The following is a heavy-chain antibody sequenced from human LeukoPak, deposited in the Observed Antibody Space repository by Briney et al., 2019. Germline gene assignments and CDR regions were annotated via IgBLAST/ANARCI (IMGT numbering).Heavy chain of an antibody. Sequence: ASVKVSCKASGGTFSSYAISWVRQAPGQGLEWMGGIIPIFGTANYAQKFQGRVTITADESTSTAYMELSGLRSEDTAVYYCARDRRGFGYCSSTSCYGFDYWGQGTLVTVSS. CDR2: IIPIFGTA. CDR1: GGTFSSYA. J-gene: IGHJ4*02. CDR3: ARDRRGFGYCSSTSCYGFDY. V-gene: IGHV1-69*01. D-gene: IGHD2-2*01.